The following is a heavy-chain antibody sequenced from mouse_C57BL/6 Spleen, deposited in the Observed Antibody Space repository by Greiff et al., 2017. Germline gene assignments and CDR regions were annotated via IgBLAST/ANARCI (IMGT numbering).Heavy chain of an antibody. V-gene: IGHV1-76*01. CDR3: ARSIYYDPYYYAMDY. J-gene: IGHJ4*01. CDR2: IYPGSGNT. Sequence: QVQLQQSGAELVRPGASVKLSCKASGYTFTDYYINWVKQRPGQGLEWIARIYPGSGNTYYNEKFKGKATLTAEKSSSTAYMQLSSLTSEDSAVYFCARSIYYDPYYYAMDYWGQGTSVTVSS. D-gene: IGHD2-4*01. CDR1: GYTFTDYY.